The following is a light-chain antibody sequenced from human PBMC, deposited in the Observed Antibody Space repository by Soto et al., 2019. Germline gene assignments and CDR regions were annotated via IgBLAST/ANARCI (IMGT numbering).Light chain of an antibody. J-gene: IGKJ5*01. CDR2: SAS. CDR3: QQRNSWPPTFR. CDR1: QSVSSD. V-gene: IGKV3-15*01. Sequence: EIMMTQSPATLSVSQGERATLSCSSSQSVSSDLAWYHQKPGQAPRLLIYSASTRATGIPARFSGSGSGTEFTLTINSLQSEDFAVYYCQQRNSWPPTFRFGHGRRLEIK.